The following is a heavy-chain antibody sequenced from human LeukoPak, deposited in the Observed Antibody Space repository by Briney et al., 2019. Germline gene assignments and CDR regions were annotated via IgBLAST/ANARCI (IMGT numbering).Heavy chain of an antibody. CDR1: GGSISSSSYY. Sequence: SETLSLTCTVSGGSISSSSYYWGWIRQPPGKGLEWIGSIYYSGSTYYNPSLKSRVTISVDTSKNQFSLKLSSVTAADTAVYYCARPSGIAARPRHVFDIWGQGTMVTVSS. CDR3: ARPSGIAARPRHVFDI. D-gene: IGHD6-6*01. J-gene: IGHJ3*02. V-gene: IGHV4-39*01. CDR2: IYYSGST.